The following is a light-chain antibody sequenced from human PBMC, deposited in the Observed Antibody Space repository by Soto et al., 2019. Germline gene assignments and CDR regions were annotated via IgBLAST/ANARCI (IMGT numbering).Light chain of an antibody. CDR1: SGSVSTDSY. V-gene: IGLV8-61*01. CDR3: VIYVGSCISV. J-gene: IGLJ2*01. Sequence: QTVVIQEPSFSVSPGGTVTLTCGLNSGSVSTDSYPSWYQQTPGQAPRTLLYNTNTRSSGVPDRFTGSILGDKAALTITGSQADDESHYYCVIYVGSCISVFGGGTKLTVL. CDR2: NTN.